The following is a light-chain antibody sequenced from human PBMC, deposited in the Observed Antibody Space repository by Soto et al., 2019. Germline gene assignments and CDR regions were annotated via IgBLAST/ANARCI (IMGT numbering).Light chain of an antibody. CDR2: GAS. CDR1: QSVNLNY. Sequence: EIVLTQSPGTLSLSPGERATLSCRASQSVNLNYLAWYQQKPGQAPRLLIYGASSRATGIPDRFSGSGSGTEFTLTGSRLEPEHFAVYYCQQYGRSPFTFGPGTKVDIK. J-gene: IGKJ3*01. V-gene: IGKV3-20*01. CDR3: QQYGRSPFT.